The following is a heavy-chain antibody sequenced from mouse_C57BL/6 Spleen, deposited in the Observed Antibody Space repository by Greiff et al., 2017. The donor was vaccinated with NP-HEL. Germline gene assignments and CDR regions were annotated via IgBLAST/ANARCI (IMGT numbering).Heavy chain of an antibody. Sequence: EVQLQQSGPELVKPGASVKIPCKASGYTFTDYNMGWVKQSHGKSLEWIGDINPNNGGTIYNQKFKGKATLTVDKSSSTAYMELRSLTSEDTAVYYCARRDGSSPWFAYWGQGTLVTVSA. CDR2: INPNNGGT. CDR3: ARRDGSSPWFAY. D-gene: IGHD1-1*01. V-gene: IGHV1-18*01. J-gene: IGHJ3*01. CDR1: GYTFTDYN.